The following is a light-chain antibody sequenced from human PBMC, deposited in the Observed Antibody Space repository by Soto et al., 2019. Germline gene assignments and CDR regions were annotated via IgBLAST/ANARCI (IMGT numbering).Light chain of an antibody. CDR1: QRLSASD. Sequence: PGQRATLSCRASQRLSASDIAWYQQKPGQAPKFLIYGVSSRATGIPDRFSGSGSGTDFTFTISRLEPEDFAVYHCQQYGSSPLITFGQGTRLEIK. J-gene: IGKJ5*01. CDR3: QQYGSSPLIT. V-gene: IGKV3-20*01. CDR2: GVS.